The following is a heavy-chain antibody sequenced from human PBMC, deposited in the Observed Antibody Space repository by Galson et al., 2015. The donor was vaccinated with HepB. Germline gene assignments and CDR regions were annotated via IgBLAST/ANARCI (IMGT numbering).Heavy chain of an antibody. Sequence: SVKVSCKASGFTFTSSAVQWVRQARGQRLEWIGWIVVGSGNTNYAQKFQERVTITRDMSTSTAYMELSSLRSEDTAVYYCAADGGAVGALSFDYWGQGTLVTVSS. CDR2: IVVGSGNT. CDR1: GFTFTSSA. J-gene: IGHJ4*02. D-gene: IGHD1-26*01. CDR3: AADGGAVGALSFDY. V-gene: IGHV1-58*01.